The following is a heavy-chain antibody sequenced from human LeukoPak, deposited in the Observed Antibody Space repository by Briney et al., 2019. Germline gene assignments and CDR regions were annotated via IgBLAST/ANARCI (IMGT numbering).Heavy chain of an antibody. D-gene: IGHD1-1*01. CDR3: ARGVQLERRGKAFDI. Sequence: PSETLSLTCAVYGGSFSGYYWSWIRQPPGKGLEWIGEINHSGSTNYNPPLKSRVTISVDTSKNQFSLKLSSVTAADTAVYYCARGVQLERRGKAFDIWGQGTMVTVSS. CDR1: GGSFSGYY. V-gene: IGHV4-34*01. J-gene: IGHJ3*02. CDR2: INHSGST.